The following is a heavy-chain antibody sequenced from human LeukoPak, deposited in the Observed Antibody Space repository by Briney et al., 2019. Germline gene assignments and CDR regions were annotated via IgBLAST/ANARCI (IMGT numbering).Heavy chain of an antibody. Sequence: GGSLRLSCAASGFTFSSYGMHWVRQAPGKGLEWVAFIRYDGSNKYYADSVKGRFTISRDNSKNTLYLQMNSLRAEDTAVYYCAEALKGLTGYYMPLDYWGQGTLVTVSS. D-gene: IGHD3-9*01. CDR2: IRYDGSNK. CDR1: GFTFSSYG. CDR3: AEALKGLTGYYMPLDY. J-gene: IGHJ4*02. V-gene: IGHV3-30*02.